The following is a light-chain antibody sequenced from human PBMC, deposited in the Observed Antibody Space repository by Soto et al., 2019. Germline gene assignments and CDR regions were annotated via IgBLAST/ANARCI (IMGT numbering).Light chain of an antibody. CDR3: GSWDSSLSAYV. Sequence: QSVLGQPPSVSATRGQKVAICCSGSSSNIGGNSVSWYQQLPGTAPKLLIYDDNKRPSGIPDRFSGSKSGTSATLGITGFQTGDEADYYCGSWDSSLSAYVFGTGTKVTLL. V-gene: IGLV1-51*01. CDR2: DDN. CDR1: SSNIGGNS. J-gene: IGLJ1*01.